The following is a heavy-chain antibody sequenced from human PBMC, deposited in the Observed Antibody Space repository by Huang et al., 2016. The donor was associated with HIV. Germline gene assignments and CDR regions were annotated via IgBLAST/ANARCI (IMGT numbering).Heavy chain of an antibody. D-gene: IGHD5-18*01. CDR3: ARAKDTWDAYDI. V-gene: IGHV3-30-3*01. CDR1: GFPFNNHA. Sequence: QVQLVESGGGVVQPGRSLRLSCAASGFPFNNHAMHWVRQAPGKGLDWVEFISNDGSNNYYADSVKGRFTISRDSSKSTLFLHMTSLRTEDTAVYYCARAKDTWDAYDIWGQGTMVIVSS. J-gene: IGHJ3*02. CDR2: ISNDGSNN.